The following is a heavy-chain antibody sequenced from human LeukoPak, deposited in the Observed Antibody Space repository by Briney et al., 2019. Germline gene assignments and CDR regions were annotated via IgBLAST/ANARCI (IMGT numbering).Heavy chain of an antibody. V-gene: IGHV3-21*01. CDR1: GFTFSSYS. Sequence: GGSLRLSCAASGFTFSSYSMNWVRQAPGKGLEWVSSITSSSSYIYYADSVKGRFTISRDNAKNSLYLQMNSLRAEGTAVYYCARDQTKWEPLRRRDYYYMDVWGKGTTVTVSS. CDR2: ITSSSSYI. D-gene: IGHD1-26*01. J-gene: IGHJ6*03. CDR3: ARDQTKWEPLRRRDYYYMDV.